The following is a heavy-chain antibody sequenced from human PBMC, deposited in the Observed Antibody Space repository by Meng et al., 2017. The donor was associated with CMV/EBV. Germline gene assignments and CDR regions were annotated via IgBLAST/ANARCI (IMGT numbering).Heavy chain of an antibody. V-gene: IGHV3-66*01. CDR1: GLTVSSNY. J-gene: IGHJ4*02. CDR2: IYSGGST. D-gene: IGHD1-1*01. CDR3: ARDHSGPLSH. Sequence: VRLVVSGGGLVQPGGVLSVSCAAYGLTVSSNYMSWVRQAPGKGLWWVSVIYSGGSTYYADSVKGRFTISRDNSKTTLYLQMNSLRAEDTAVYYCARDHSGPLSHWGQGTLVTVSS.